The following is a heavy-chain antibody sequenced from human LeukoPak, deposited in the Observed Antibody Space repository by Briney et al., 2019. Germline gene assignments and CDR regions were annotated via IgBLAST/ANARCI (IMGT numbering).Heavy chain of an antibody. CDR3: ARSDSYSKPASDAFDI. CDR2: IIPIFGTA. Sequence: SVKVSCKASGGTFSSYAISWVRQAPGQGLEWMGGIIPIFGTANYAQKFQGRVTITTDESTSTAYMELSSLRSEDTAVYYCARSDSYSKPASDAFDIWGQGTMVTVSS. D-gene: IGHD2-21*01. CDR1: GGTFSSYA. J-gene: IGHJ3*02. V-gene: IGHV1-69*05.